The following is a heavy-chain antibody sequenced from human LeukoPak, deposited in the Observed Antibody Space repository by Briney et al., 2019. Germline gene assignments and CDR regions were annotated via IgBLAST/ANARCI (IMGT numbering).Heavy chain of an antibody. D-gene: IGHD6-19*01. J-gene: IGHJ4*02. CDR1: GDTISSSRFF. V-gene: IGHV4-39*02. Sequence: SETLSLTCAVSGDTISSSRFFWAWIRQPPGKGLEWIASLSDRGSPKYSPSFQSRVSIFTDTAKNQLSLNLRSVTAADTAVYYCARDANYRDRSGYPSPFEFWGQGILVTVSS. CDR3: ARDANYRDRSGYPSPFEF. CDR2: LSDRGSP.